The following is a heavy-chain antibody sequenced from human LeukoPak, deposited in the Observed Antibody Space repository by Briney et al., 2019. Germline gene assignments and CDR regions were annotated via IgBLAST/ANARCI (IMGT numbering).Heavy chain of an antibody. Sequence: GGSLRLSCAASGFTVSSNYMSWVRQAPGKGLEWVSVIYSGGSTYYADSVKGRFTISRDNSNNTLYLQMNILRAAETAVYYCATYDSSGYYPDYWGQGTLVTVSS. CDR2: IYSGGST. J-gene: IGHJ4*02. V-gene: IGHV3-53*01. D-gene: IGHD3-22*01. CDR3: ATYDSSGYYPDY. CDR1: GFTVSSNY.